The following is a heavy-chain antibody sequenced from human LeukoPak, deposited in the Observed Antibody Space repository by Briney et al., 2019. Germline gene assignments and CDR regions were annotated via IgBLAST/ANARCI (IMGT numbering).Heavy chain of an antibody. D-gene: IGHD3-22*01. Sequence: GESLKISCQGSGYSFTSYWIGWVRQMPGKGLEWMGIIYPGDSDTRYSPSFQGQVTISADKSISAAYLQWSSLKASDTAMYYCARQNYYDSSDYWGQGTLVTVSS. CDR3: ARQNYYDSSDY. J-gene: IGHJ4*02. V-gene: IGHV5-51*01. CDR2: IYPGDSDT. CDR1: GYSFTSYW.